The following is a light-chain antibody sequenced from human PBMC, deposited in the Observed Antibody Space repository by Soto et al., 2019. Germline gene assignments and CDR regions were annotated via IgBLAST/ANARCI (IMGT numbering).Light chain of an antibody. CDR2: DAS. CDR3: QQRTYRPLLWT. Sequence: SVLTQSPATLSLSPGERATLSCRASQSVGTSLAWYRQKPGQAPRLLIYDASNRATGITARFSGSGSGTDFTLTISSLEPEDFAIYYCQQRTYRPLLWTVGGGTKVEIK. J-gene: IGKJ4*01. CDR1: QSVGTS. V-gene: IGKV3-11*01.